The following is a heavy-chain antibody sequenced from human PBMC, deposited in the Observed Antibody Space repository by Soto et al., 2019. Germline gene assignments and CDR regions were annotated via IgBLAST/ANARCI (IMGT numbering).Heavy chain of an antibody. Sequence: PGGSLRLSCAASGFTFSSYGMHWVRQAPGKGLEWVAVIWYDGSNEYYADSVKGRFTISRDNSKNTLYLQMNSLSPEDTAVYYCARDGGFGNRWLGYWGQGTLVTVSS. CDR3: ARDGGFGNRWLGY. CDR1: GFTFSSYG. CDR2: IWYDGSNE. D-gene: IGHD3-10*01. V-gene: IGHV3-33*01. J-gene: IGHJ4*02.